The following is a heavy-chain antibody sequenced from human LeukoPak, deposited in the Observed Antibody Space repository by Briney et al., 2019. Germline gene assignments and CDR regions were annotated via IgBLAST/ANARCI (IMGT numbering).Heavy chain of an antibody. CDR2: IKSETDGGTT. Sequence: GGSLRLSCAASGFIFSNAWMSWVRQAPGKGLEWVGRIKSETDGGTTEYAAPVKGRFTISRDDSKKTLYLEMNSLETEDTAIYYCNTDYNYGENTRFGYWGQGTLVTVSS. CDR3: NTDYNYGENTRFGY. D-gene: IGHD3-16*01. V-gene: IGHV3-15*01. J-gene: IGHJ4*02. CDR1: GFIFSNAW.